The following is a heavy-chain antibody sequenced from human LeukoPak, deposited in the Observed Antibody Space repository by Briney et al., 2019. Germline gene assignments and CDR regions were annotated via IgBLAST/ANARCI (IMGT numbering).Heavy chain of an antibody. D-gene: IGHD6-19*01. J-gene: IGHJ4*02. Sequence: ASVTVSCKTSGYTFTNYDINWVRQAPGQGLEWMGWMNPNNGNTDYAQRFQGRVTITRATSKSTAYMELSSLTFEDTAVYYCARDLGAVAGFFDYWGQGTLVTVSS. V-gene: IGHV1-8*01. CDR1: GYTFTNYD. CDR2: MNPNNGNT. CDR3: ARDLGAVAGFFDY.